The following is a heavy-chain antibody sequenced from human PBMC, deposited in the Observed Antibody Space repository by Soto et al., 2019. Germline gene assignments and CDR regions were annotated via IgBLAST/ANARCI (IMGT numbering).Heavy chain of an antibody. CDR3: ARDGYGSGGGYFAS. Sequence: EVQLVESGGGLVKPGGSLRLSCAASGFTFSSYSMNWVRQAPGKGLEWVSSISSSSNSIYYADSVKGRFTISRDNAKNSLYLQLTSLRVADTAVYYCARDGYGSGGGYFASRGRGTLVTVSS. CDR1: GFTFSSYS. V-gene: IGHV3-21*01. J-gene: IGHJ4*02. D-gene: IGHD3-10*01. CDR2: ISSSSNSI.